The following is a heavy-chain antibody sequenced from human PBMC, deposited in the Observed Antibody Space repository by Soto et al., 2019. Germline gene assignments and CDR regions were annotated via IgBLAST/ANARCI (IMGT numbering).Heavy chain of an antibody. J-gene: IGHJ4*02. CDR2: IYSGGYT. V-gene: IGHV3-53*01. D-gene: IGHD3-10*01. Sequence: EVQLVESGGGLIQPGGSLRLSCAVSGFTVSNNYMSWVRQAPGKGLEGVSVIYSGGYTAYGDSVKGRFTISRDNSKNPFYLKDKTPGPDDRAVYYCATQPGGGGYWGQGTLVTVSS. CDR1: GFTVSNNY. CDR3: ATQPGGGGY.